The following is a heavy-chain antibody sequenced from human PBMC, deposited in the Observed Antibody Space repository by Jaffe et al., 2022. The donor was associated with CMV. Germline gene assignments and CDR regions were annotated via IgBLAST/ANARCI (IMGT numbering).Heavy chain of an antibody. V-gene: IGHV3-23*01. J-gene: IGHJ4*02. CDR3: AKGSACDY. Sequence: EVQILESGGDLVQPGGSLRLSCAASGFTFNTYEMSWVRQAPGKGLEWVSTISGSSDKTYYADSVKGRFTISRDNSRNTLYLQMNSLRAEDTALYYCAKGSACDYWGQGTVVTVSS. CDR1: GFTFNTYE. D-gene: IGHD3-3*01. CDR2: ISGSSDKT.